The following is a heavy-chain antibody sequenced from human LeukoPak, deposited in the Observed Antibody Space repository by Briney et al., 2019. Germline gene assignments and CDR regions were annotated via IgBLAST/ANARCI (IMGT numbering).Heavy chain of an antibody. V-gene: IGHV3-23*01. Sequence: GGSLRLSCAASGFIFRNYGMSWVRQAPGKGLEWVSGISRSGGSTYYADSVKGRFTISRDNSKNTLDLQMNSLRAGDTAVYYCVKVEGFCSRTSCSYFDYWGQGTLVTVSS. CDR3: VKVEGFCSRTSCSYFDY. CDR1: GFIFRNYG. CDR2: ISRSGGST. D-gene: IGHD2-2*01. J-gene: IGHJ4*02.